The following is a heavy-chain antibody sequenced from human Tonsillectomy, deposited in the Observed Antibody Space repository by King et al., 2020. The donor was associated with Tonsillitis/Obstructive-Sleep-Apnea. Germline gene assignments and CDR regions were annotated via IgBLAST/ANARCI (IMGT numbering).Heavy chain of an antibody. J-gene: IGHJ4*02. CDR3: AREGTGGFDS. V-gene: IGHV3-7*04. Sequence: QLVQSGGGLVQPGGSLRLSCAASGFTFSEYWMSWVRQAPGKGLEWVANIRQDGNEISYVDSVKGRFTISRDNAKNSLSLHMNSLRVEDTAVCYCAREGTGGFDSWGQGTLVTVSS. CDR2: IRQDGNEI. CDR1: GFTFSEYW. D-gene: IGHD3-10*01.